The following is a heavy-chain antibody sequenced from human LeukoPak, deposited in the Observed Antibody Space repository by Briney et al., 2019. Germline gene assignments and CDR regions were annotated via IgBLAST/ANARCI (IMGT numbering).Heavy chain of an antibody. CDR3: ARLTDLGLPDAFDI. CDR2: IYYSGST. J-gene: IGHJ3*02. CDR1: RGSISGYF. Sequence: SETLSLTCIVSRGSISGYFWSWIRQPPGKGLEWIGFIYYSGSTNYNPSLKSRVTISVDTSKNQFSLNLSSVTAADTAVYYCARLTDLGLPDAFDIWGRGTLVTVSS. V-gene: IGHV4-59*08. D-gene: IGHD7-27*01.